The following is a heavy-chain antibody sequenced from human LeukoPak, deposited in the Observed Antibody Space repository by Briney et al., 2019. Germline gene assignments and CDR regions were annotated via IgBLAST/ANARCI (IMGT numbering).Heavy chain of an antibody. CDR1: GYTFTSYY. V-gene: IGHV1-46*01. Sequence: ASVKVSXKASGYTFTSYYMHWVRRAPGQGLEWMGIINPSGGSTSYAQKFQGRVTMTRDTSTSTVYMELSSLRSEDTAVYYCARARPVAHFDYWGQGTLVTVSS. D-gene: IGHD6-19*01. J-gene: IGHJ4*02. CDR2: INPSGGST. CDR3: ARARPVAHFDY.